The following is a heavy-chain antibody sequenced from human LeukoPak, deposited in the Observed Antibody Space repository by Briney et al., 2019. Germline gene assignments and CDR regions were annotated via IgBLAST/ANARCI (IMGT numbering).Heavy chain of an antibody. D-gene: IGHD3-10*01. CDR2: ISAYNGNT. CDR3: ARDRGGDYFDY. Sequence: GASVKLSCKASGYTFTSYGISWVRQAPGQGLEWMGWISAYNGNTNYAQKLQGRVTMTTDTSTSTVYMEVRTLRSDDTAVYYCARDRGGDYFDYWGKGTLVTVSS. CDR1: GYTFTSYG. J-gene: IGHJ4*02. V-gene: IGHV1-18*01.